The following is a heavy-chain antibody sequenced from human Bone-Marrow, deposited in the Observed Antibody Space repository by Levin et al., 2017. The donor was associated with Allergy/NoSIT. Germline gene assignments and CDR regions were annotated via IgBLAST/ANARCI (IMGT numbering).Heavy chain of an antibody. CDR3: ARRGPGYYYAMDV. J-gene: IGHJ6*02. V-gene: IGHV4-34*12. D-gene: IGHD3-9*01. CDR2: IIHTGGT. CDR1: GGSFNGYS. Sequence: SETLSLTCVVYGGSFNGYSWTWIRQTPGKGLEWIGEIIHTGGTHYNPSLKSRVTISLDMSKNQFSLRVRSVTAVDTAVYFCARRGPGYYYAMDVWGQGTTVTVSS.